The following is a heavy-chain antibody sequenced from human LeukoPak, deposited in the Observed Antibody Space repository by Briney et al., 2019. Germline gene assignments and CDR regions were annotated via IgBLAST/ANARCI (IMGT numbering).Heavy chain of an antibody. J-gene: IGHJ3*02. CDR2: INPNSGGT. CDR1: GYTFTGYY. Sequence: ASVKVSCKASGYTFTGYYMHWVRQAPGQGLEWMGWINPNSGGTNYAQKFQGRVTMTRDTSISTAYMELSRLRSDDTAVHYCARGSSPSSDAFDIWGQGTMVTVSS. D-gene: IGHD6-13*01. CDR3: ARGSSPSSDAFDI. V-gene: IGHV1-2*02.